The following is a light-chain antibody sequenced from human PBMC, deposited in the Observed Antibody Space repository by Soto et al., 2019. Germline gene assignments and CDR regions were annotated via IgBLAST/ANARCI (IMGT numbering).Light chain of an antibody. CDR2: SNN. CDR1: SSNIGSNY. V-gene: IGLV1-47*02. J-gene: IGLJ3*02. Sequence: QSVLTQPPSASGTPGQRVTISCSGSSSNIGSNYIYWYQQRPGTAPKLLIYSNNQRPSGVPDRFSGSKSGTSASLAISGLRSEDEADYYCAAWDDSLSGRVFGGGTKVTVL. CDR3: AAWDDSLSGRV.